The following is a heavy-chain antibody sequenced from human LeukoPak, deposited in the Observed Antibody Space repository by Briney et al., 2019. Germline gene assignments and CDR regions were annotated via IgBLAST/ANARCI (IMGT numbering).Heavy chain of an antibody. CDR1: GGSISSGGYY. V-gene: IGHV4-31*03. D-gene: IGHD5-18*01. Sequence: PSETLSLTCTVSGGSISSGGYYWSWIRQHPGKGLEWIGYIYYSGSTYYNPSLKSRVTISVDRSKNQFSLKLSSVTAADTAVYYCARVLRDRLWLPPEDWGQGTLVTVSS. J-gene: IGHJ4*02. CDR3: ARVLRDRLWLPPED. CDR2: IYYSGST.